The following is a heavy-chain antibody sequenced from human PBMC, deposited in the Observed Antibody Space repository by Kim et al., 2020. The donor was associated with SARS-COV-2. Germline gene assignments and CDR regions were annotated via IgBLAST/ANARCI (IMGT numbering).Heavy chain of an antibody. Sequence: GGSLRLSCVVSGFTLSNAWMSWVRQAPGKGLEWVGRIKRKSDGGTTDYAAPVKGKFTILRDDSKNTLYLQMNSLKTEDTGVYYCTTFADFWSAYSFDYWGRGTLVTVSS. CDR2: IKRKSDGGTT. V-gene: IGHV3-15*01. D-gene: IGHD3-3*01. CDR1: GFTLSNAW. J-gene: IGHJ4*02. CDR3: TTFADFWSAYSFDY.